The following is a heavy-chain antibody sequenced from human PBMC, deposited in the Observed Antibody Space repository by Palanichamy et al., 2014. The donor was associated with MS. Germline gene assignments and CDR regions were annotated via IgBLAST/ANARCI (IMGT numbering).Heavy chain of an antibody. D-gene: IGHD3-3*01. Sequence: QVQLVQSGAEVKKPGSSVKVSCKASEGTFSSYAISWVRQAPGQGLEWMGGIIPIFGTANYAQKFQGRVTITADKSTSTAYMELSSLRSEDTAVYYCARDVLTIFGVVITPYYYYGMDVWGQGTTVTVSS. CDR3: ARDVLTIFGVVITPYYYYGMDV. J-gene: IGHJ6*02. CDR1: EGTFSSYA. V-gene: IGHV1-69*06. CDR2: IIPIFGTA.